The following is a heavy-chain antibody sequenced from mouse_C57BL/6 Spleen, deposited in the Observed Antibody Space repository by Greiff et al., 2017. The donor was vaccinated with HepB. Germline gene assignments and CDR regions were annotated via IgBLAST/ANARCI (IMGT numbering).Heavy chain of an antibody. Sequence: VQGVESGPELVKPGASVKISCKASGYAFSSSWMNWVKQRPGKGLEWIGRIYPGDGDTNYNGKFKGKATLTADKSSSTAYMQLSSLTSEDSAVYFCARSYYYGSSYGYFDVWGTGTTVTVSS. CDR3: ARSYYYGSSYGYFDV. J-gene: IGHJ1*03. V-gene: IGHV1-82*01. CDR1: GYAFSSSW. CDR2: IYPGDGDT. D-gene: IGHD1-1*01.